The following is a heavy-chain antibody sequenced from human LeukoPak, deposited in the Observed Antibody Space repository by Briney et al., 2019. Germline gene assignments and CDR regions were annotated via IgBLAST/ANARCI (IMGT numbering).Heavy chain of an antibody. CDR2: ISAYNGNT. V-gene: IGHV1-18*01. Sequence: GTSVKVSCKASGYTFTTYGITWVRQAPGQGLEWMGWISAYNGNTNYAQKLQGRVTMTTDTSTSTAYMELRSLRSDDTAVYYCARALVDGYKELGYWGQGTLVTVSP. CDR3: ARALVDGYKELGY. J-gene: IGHJ4*02. D-gene: IGHD5-24*01. CDR1: GYTFTTYG.